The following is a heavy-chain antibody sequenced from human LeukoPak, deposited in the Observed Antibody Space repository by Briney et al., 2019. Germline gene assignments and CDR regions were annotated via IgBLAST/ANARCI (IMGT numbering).Heavy chain of an antibody. CDR2: IKGDGSEK. J-gene: IGHJ5*02. CDR3: VRQAGVS. D-gene: IGHD6-19*01. CDR1: GFSISNYW. V-gene: IGHV3-7*01. Sequence: GGSLRLSCAISGFSISNYWMTWVRQAPGKGLECVANIKGDGSEKNYVDSVKGRFTISRDNSKNFLYLQMNSLRVEDTAVYYCVRQAGVSWGQGTLVTVSS.